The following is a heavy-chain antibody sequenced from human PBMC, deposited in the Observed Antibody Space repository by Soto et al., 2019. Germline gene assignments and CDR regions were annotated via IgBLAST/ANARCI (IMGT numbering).Heavy chain of an antibody. V-gene: IGHV5-51*01. J-gene: IGHJ4*02. CDR2: IYPGDSDT. Sequence: PGESLKISCKGSGYSFTSYWIGWVRQMPGKGLEWMGIIYPGDSDTKYSPSFQGQVTISADKSISTAYLQWSSLKASDTAMYYCARQVKGWHYFSGPDYWGQGTLVTVSS. CDR3: ARQVKGWHYFSGPDY. D-gene: IGHD1-7*01. CDR1: GYSFTSYW.